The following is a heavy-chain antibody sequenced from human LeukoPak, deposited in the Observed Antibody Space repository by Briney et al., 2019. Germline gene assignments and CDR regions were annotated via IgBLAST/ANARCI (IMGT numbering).Heavy chain of an antibody. D-gene: IGHD2-15*01. Sequence: ASVKVSCKAFGYTFTRYYMHWGGQAPGQGLEWVGWINPYSGGTNYAQKFQGRVTMTRDTSISTAYMELSRLRSDDTAVYYCARYVVVVAAGGEHDAFDIWGQGTMVTVSS. CDR1: GYTFTRYY. J-gene: IGHJ3*02. CDR2: INPYSGGT. V-gene: IGHV1-2*02. CDR3: ARYVVVVAAGGEHDAFDI.